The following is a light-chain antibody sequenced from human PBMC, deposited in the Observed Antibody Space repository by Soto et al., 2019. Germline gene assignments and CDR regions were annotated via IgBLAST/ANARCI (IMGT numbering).Light chain of an antibody. J-gene: IGLJ2*01. CDR3: CSYAGSNVV. CDR1: SSDVGSYKL. CDR2: EVS. Sequence: QSALTQPASVSGSPGQSITISCTGTSSDVGSYKLVSWYQQHPGKAPKLMIYEVSKRPSGVSDRFSGSKSANTASLTISGLQAEDEADYYCCSYAGSNVVFGGGTQLTVL. V-gene: IGLV2-23*02.